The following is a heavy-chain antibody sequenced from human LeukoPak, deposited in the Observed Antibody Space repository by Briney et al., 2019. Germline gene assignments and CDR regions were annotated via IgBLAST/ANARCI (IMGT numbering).Heavy chain of an antibody. D-gene: IGHD1-26*01. CDR1: GFTFGDYA. Sequence: GGSLRLSCTTSGFTFGDYAMNWVRQAPGKGLEWVGFIRNKAYGGTTEYAASVKGRFTISRDDSKSIAYLQMNSLKTEDTAVYYCTRVYRVGATPLDYWGRGTLVTVSS. V-gene: IGHV3-49*04. CDR3: TRVYRVGATPLDY. J-gene: IGHJ4*02. CDR2: IRNKAYGGTT.